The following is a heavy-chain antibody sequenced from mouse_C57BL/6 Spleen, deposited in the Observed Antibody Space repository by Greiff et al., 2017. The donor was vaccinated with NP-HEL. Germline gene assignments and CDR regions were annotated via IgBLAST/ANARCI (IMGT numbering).Heavy chain of an antibody. CDR1: GYTFTDYE. J-gene: IGHJ1*03. Sequence: QVQLKESGAELVRPGASVTLSCKASGYTFTDYEMHWVKQTPVHGLEWIGAIDPETGGTAYNQKFKGKAILTADKSSSTAYMELRSLTSEDSAVYYCTREDYYYGSSYWYFDVWGTGTTVTVSS. D-gene: IGHD1-1*01. CDR2: IDPETGGT. V-gene: IGHV1-15*01. CDR3: TREDYYYGSSYWYFDV.